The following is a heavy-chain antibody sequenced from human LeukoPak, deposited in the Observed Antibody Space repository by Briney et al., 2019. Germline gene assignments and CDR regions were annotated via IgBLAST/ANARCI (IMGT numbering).Heavy chain of an antibody. CDR3: ARGVGEFDP. V-gene: IGHV3-30*04. CDR2: ISYDGSNK. D-gene: IGHD2-21*01. Sequence: GGSLRLSCAASGFTFSSYAMHWVRQAPGKGLEWVAVISYDGSNKYYADSVKGRFTISRDNSKNTLYLQMNSLRAEDTAVYYCARGVGEFDPWGQGTLVTVSS. CDR1: GFTFSSYA. J-gene: IGHJ5*02.